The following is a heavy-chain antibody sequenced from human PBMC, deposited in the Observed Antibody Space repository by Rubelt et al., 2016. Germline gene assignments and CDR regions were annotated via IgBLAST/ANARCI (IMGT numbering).Heavy chain of an antibody. J-gene: IGHJ4*02. V-gene: IGHV4-59*08. D-gene: IGHD3-10*01. CDR2: IHYSGTT. Sequence: QVQLQESGPGLVKPSETLSLACTVSGGSISGYYWGWVRQPPGKGLEWIGYIHYSGTTRYNPSFKSRITISVDTSKNQFSRKLGSCTAADTAVYYWARLKAVRIETVDSWGQGTLVTVSS. CDR3: ARLKAVRIETVDS. CDR1: GGSISGYY.